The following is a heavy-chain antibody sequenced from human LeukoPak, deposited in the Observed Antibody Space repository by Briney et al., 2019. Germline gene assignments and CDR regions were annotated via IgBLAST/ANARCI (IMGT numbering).Heavy chain of an antibody. CDR1: GFTFSHNG. J-gene: IGHJ4*02. CDR3: ARALCSVGNSQIDF. CDR2: IWYDGSNK. Sequence: GGSLRLSCAASGFTFSHNGVHWVRQAPGKGLEWVAVIWYDGSNKYYPDSMKGRFTVSRDNSKNTLYLQMNGLRAEDTAVYYCARALCSVGNSQIDFWGQGTLVTVSS. V-gene: IGHV3-33*01. D-gene: IGHD6-19*01.